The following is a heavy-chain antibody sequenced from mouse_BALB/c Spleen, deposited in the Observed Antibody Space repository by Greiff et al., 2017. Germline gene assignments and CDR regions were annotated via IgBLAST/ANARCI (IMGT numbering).Heavy chain of an antibody. Sequence: VKLMESGPGLVAPSQSLSITCTVSGFSLTDYGVSWIRQPPGKGLEWLGVIWGGGSTYYNSALKSRLSISKDNSKSQVFLKMNSLQTDDTAMYYCAKHEVYYGSSLDVWGAGTTVTVSS. CDR2: IWGGGST. V-gene: IGHV2-6-5*01. CDR3: AKHEVYYGSSLDV. D-gene: IGHD1-1*01. J-gene: IGHJ1*01. CDR1: GFSLTDYG.